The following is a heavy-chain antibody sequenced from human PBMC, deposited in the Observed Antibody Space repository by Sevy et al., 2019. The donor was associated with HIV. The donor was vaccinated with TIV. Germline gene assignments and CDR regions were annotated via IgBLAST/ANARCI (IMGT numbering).Heavy chain of an antibody. Sequence: ASVKVSCRASGYTFTSNGIAWVRQAPAQGLEWMGWINTNNGNANYAQTYQGRVTMTTDTSTSTGYMELRSLRSDDTAMYYCARDRGYCSGGSCYIQQWGQGTLVTVSS. J-gene: IGHJ1*01. V-gene: IGHV1-18*01. D-gene: IGHD2-15*01. CDR3: ARDRGYCSGGSCYIQQ. CDR2: INTNNGNA. CDR1: GYTFTSNG.